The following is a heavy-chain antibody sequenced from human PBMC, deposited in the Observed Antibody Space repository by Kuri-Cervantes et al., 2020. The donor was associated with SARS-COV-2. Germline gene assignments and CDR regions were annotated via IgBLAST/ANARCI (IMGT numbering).Heavy chain of an antibody. V-gene: IGHV1-3*04. Sequence: ASVKVSCKASGYTFTSYAIHWVRQAPGQSLEWMGYINTVKDTTRYSQRFQGRVTITRDTSASTAYMELSSLRSEDTAVYYCARGYCSSTSCYYRINWFDPWGQGTLVTVSS. D-gene: IGHD2-2*01. CDR1: GYTFTSYA. CDR2: INTVKDTT. CDR3: ARGYCSSTSCYYRINWFDP. J-gene: IGHJ5*02.